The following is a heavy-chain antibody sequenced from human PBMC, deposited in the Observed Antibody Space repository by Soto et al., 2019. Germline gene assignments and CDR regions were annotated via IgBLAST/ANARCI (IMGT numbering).Heavy chain of an antibody. J-gene: IGHJ4*02. CDR1: GFKFTDYG. D-gene: IGHD3-22*01. Sequence: GGSLRLSCVASGFKFTDYGLNWVRQTPGKGLEWVAISWFDGSIAYYAESVKGRFTISRDDSRNTVYLHMNSLRGEDTAMYYCARDGARIDSSGKFDYWGQGTQVTVSS. V-gene: IGHV3-33*01. CDR3: ARDGARIDSSGKFDY. CDR2: SWFDGSIA.